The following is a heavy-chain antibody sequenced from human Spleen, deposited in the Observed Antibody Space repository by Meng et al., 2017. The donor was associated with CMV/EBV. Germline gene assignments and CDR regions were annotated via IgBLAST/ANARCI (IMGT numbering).Heavy chain of an antibody. Sequence: YNFTSYYMHWVRQAPRQGLEWMGWISVYTDTPSSAQKYQGRLTMTTDTSTSTAYMEVRSLRSDDTAVYYCARDSPSLYSSSPGIDFWGQGTLVTVSS. V-gene: IGHV1-18*04. J-gene: IGHJ4*02. CDR3: ARDSPSLYSSSPGIDF. CDR2: ISVYTDTP. CDR1: YNFTSYY. D-gene: IGHD6-6*01.